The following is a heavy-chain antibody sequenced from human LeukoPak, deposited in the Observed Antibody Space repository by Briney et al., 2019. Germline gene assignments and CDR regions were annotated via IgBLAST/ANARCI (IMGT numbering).Heavy chain of an antibody. D-gene: IGHD1-26*01. Sequence: SETLSLTCAVSGGSISSSNWWSWVRQPPGKGLEWIGEIYHSGSTNYNPSLKSRVTISVDKSKNQFSLKLSSVTAADTAVYYCARGGGSYFLYFDYWGQGTLVTVSS. V-gene: IGHV4-4*02. CDR3: ARGGGSYFLYFDY. CDR1: GGSISSSNW. J-gene: IGHJ4*02. CDR2: IYHSGST.